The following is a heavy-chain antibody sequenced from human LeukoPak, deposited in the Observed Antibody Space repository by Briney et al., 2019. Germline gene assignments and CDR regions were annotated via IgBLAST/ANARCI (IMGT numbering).Heavy chain of an antibody. CDR2: LGGSGVTT. CDR3: AKDRVGAMLYFDD. D-gene: IGHD1-26*01. V-gene: IGHV3-23*01. Sequence: PGGSLRLSCAASGFTFSSYAMSWVRQAPGKGLEWVSALGGSGVTTYYADSVKGRFTITRDNSENTLYLQLNSLRAEDTAIYYCAKDRVGAMLYFDDWGQGTLVTVSS. J-gene: IGHJ4*02. CDR1: GFTFSSYA.